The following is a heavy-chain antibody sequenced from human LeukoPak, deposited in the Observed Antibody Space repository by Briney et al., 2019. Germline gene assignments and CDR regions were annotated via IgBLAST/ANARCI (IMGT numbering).Heavy chain of an antibody. CDR1: GYSFTSYW. D-gene: IGHD3-9*01. J-gene: IGHJ4*02. V-gene: IGHV5-51*01. CDR2: IYPGDSDT. CDR3: ARQVRYFDWLSSFDY. Sequence: GESLKISCKGSGYSFTSYWIGWVRQMPGKGLEWMGIIYPGDSDTRYSPSFQGQVTISADKSISTAYLQWSSLKASDTAMYYCARQVRYFDWLSSFDYWGQGTLVTVSS.